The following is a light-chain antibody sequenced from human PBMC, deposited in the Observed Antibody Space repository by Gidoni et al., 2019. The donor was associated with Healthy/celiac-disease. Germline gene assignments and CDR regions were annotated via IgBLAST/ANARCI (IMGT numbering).Light chain of an antibody. CDR3: QQYYSTPLT. CDR2: WAS. V-gene: IGKV4-1*01. J-gene: IGKJ4*01. CDR1: QSVLYSSNNKNY. Sequence: DIVMTQSPDSLAVSLGERATINCKSSQSVLYSSNNKNYLAWYQQKSGQPPKLLIYWASTRESVVPDRFSGSGSGTDFTLTIRSLQAEDVAVYYCQQYYSTPLTFGGGTKVEIK.